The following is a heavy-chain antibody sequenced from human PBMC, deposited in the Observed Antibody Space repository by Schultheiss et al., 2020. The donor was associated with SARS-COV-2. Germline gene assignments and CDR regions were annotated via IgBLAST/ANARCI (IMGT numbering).Heavy chain of an antibody. J-gene: IGHJ6*02. CDR2: IYRGGST. Sequence: GGSLRLSCAASGFTFSDYWMHWVRQVPGKGLVWVSVIYRGGSTYYADSVKGRFTISRDNSKNTLYLQMNSLGAEDTAVYYCARDFGKYSSGWTRQRYYYYYGMDVWGQGTTVTVSS. D-gene: IGHD6-19*01. CDR1: GFTFSDYW. V-gene: IGHV3-66*01. CDR3: ARDFGKYSSGWTRQRYYYYYGMDV.